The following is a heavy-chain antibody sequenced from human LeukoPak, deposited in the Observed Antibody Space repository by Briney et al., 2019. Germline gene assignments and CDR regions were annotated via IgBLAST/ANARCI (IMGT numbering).Heavy chain of an antibody. D-gene: IGHD3-22*01. CDR1: GFTFSSYA. J-gene: IGHJ4*02. Sequence: GGSLRLSCAASGFTFSSYAMSWVRQAPGKGLEWVSAISGNGGRTYYADSVKGRFTTSRDNSKNTLNLQMHRLRVEDTAVYYCTRVMWDSSGYPIDYWGQGSLVTVSS. CDR3: TRVMWDSSGYPIDY. V-gene: IGHV3-23*01. CDR2: ISGNGGRT.